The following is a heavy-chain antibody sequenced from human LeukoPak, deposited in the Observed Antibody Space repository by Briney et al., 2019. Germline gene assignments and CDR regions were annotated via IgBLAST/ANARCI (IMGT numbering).Heavy chain of an antibody. CDR1: GGSISSSSYY. Sequence: PSETLSLTCTVSGGSISSSSYYWGWIRQPPGKGLEWIGSIYYSGSTYYNPSLKSRVTISVDTSKNQFSLKLSSVTAADTAVYYCARWLRDCSGGSCYFNWFDPWGQGTLVTVSS. V-gene: IGHV4-39*01. D-gene: IGHD2-15*01. CDR3: ARWLRDCSGGSCYFNWFDP. CDR2: IYYSGST. J-gene: IGHJ5*02.